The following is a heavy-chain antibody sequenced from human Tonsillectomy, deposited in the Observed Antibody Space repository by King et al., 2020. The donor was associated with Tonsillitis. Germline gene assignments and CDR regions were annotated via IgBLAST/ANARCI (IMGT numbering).Heavy chain of an antibody. CDR3: ARNVPGYYDSSGYYYYFDY. J-gene: IGHJ4*02. D-gene: IGHD3-22*01. CDR2: IIPMSNIT. Sequence: VQLVESGAEVKKPGSSVNVSCTASGGTFSSYGTSWVRQAPGQGLEWMGRIIPMSNITNYAQKFQGRVTITADKSTSTAYMELSSLRSEDTAVYYCARNVPGYYDSSGYYYYFDYWGQGTLVTVSS. CDR1: GGTFSSYG. V-gene: IGHV1-69*09.